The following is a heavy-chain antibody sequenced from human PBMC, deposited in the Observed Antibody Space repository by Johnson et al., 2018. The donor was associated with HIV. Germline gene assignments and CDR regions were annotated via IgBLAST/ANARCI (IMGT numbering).Heavy chain of an antibody. Sequence: QVQLVESGGGVVQPGRSLRLSCAASGFTFSAYGIHWVRQAPGKGLEWVAVISYDGSENNYADSVKGRFTISRDNSENTLYLQMNSLRAEDTAVYYCARAYSSSWYRDDAFDIWGQGTMVTVSS. CDR2: ISYDGSEN. D-gene: IGHD6-13*01. V-gene: IGHV3-30*03. CDR1: GFTFSAYG. CDR3: ARAYSSSWYRDDAFDI. J-gene: IGHJ3*02.